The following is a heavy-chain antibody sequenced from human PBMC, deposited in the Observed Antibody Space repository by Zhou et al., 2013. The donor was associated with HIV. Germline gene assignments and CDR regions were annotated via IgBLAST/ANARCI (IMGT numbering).Heavy chain of an antibody. J-gene: IGHJ1*01. V-gene: IGHV1-69*12. CDR2: IIPIFGTA. CDR3: ARDISSGSVLAFQH. CDR1: GGTFSSYA. Sequence: QVQLVQSGAEVKKPGSSVKVSCKASGGTFSSYAISWVRQAPGQGLEWMGGIIPIFGTANYAQKFQGRVTITADESTSTAYMELSSLRSEDTAVYYCARDISSGSVLAFQHWGQGTLVTVSS. D-gene: IGHD3-22*01.